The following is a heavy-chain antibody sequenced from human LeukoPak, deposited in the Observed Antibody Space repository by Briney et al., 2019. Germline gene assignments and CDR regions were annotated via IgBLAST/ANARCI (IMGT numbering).Heavy chain of an antibody. Sequence: PSETLSLTCAVYGGSFSGYYWSWIRQTPGKGLEWIGEINHSGSTNYNPSLKSRVTISVDTSKNRFSLKLSSVTAADTAVYYCARGRYSSSWYNWFDPWGQGTLVTVSS. J-gene: IGHJ5*02. V-gene: IGHV4-34*01. D-gene: IGHD6-13*01. CDR1: GGSFSGYY. CDR3: ARGRYSSSWYNWFDP. CDR2: INHSGST.